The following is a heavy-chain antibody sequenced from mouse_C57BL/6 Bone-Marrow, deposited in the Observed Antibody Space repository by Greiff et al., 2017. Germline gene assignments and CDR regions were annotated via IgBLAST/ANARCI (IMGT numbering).Heavy chain of an antibody. Sequence: VQLQESGAELVRPGASVTLSCKASGYTFTDYEMHWVKQTPVHGLEWIGAIDPETGGTAYNQKFKGKAILTADKSSSTAYMELRSLTSEDSAVYYCTEHAMDYWGQGTSVTVSS. J-gene: IGHJ4*01. V-gene: IGHV1-15*01. CDR3: TEHAMDY. CDR1: GYTFTDYE. CDR2: IDPETGGT.